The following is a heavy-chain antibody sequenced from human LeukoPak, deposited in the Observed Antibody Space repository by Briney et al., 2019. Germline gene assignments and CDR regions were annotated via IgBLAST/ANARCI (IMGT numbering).Heavy chain of an antibody. Sequence: GGSLRLSCAASGFTFKNSWMSWVRQAPGKGLEWVANINQDGDEKYYVDSVKGRFTISRDDAQTSVYLQLSSLRPEDTAVYYCAKNKGWVLPAELDSWGQGALVIVSS. J-gene: IGHJ4*02. V-gene: IGHV3-7*01. D-gene: IGHD2-15*01. CDR1: GFTFKNSW. CDR3: AKNKGWVLPAELDS. CDR2: INQDGDEK.